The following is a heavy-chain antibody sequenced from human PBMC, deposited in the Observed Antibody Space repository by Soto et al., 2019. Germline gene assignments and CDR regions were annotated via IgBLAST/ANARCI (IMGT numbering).Heavy chain of an antibody. Sequence: YYVDSVKGRFTISRDNPKNSLYLQMNSLRADDTAVYYCARPLYGSGSVWFDPWGQGTLVTVSS. V-gene: IGHV3-7*03. CDR3: ARPLYGSGSVWFDP. J-gene: IGHJ5*02. D-gene: IGHD3-10*01.